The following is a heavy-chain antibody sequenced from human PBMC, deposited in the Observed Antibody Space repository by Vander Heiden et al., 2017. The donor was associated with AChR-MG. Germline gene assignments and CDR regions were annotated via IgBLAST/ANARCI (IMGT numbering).Heavy chain of an antibody. J-gene: IGHJ4*02. CDR3: AKDTTPRLRNYFDY. D-gene: IGHD6-25*01. Sequence: EVQLLESGGGLVQPGGSLRPSCAASGLPFRSEAMSWVRQGPGKGLEWVAAISGSGGSTYYADSVKGRVTIARDNSKNTLYLQMNSLRAEDTAVYYCAKDTTPRLRNYFDYWGQGTLVTVAS. CDR1: GLPFRSEA. V-gene: IGHV3-23*01. CDR2: ISGSGGST.